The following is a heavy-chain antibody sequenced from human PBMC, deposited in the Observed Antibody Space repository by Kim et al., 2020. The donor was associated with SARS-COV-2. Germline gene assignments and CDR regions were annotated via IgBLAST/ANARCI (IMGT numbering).Heavy chain of an antibody. CDR1: GGSISSYY. D-gene: IGHD6-19*01. CDR2: IYYSGST. Sequence: SETLSLTCTVSGGSISSYYWSWIRQPPGKGLEWIGYIYYSGSTNYNPSLKSRVTISVDTSKNQFSLKLSSVTAADTAVYYCARAQRGWDAFDIWGQGTMVTVSS. J-gene: IGHJ3*02. V-gene: IGHV4-59*13. CDR3: ARAQRGWDAFDI.